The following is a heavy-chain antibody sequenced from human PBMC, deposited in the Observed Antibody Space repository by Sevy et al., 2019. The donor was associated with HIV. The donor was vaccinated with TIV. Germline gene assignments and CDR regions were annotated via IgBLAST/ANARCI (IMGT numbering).Heavy chain of an antibody. CDR2: IRNKADSYTT. J-gene: IGHJ4*02. CDR1: GFTFSDHY. CDR3: ATHAGVAAAGRVFDY. Sequence: GGSLRLSCAASGFTFSDHYMEWVRQAPGKGLEWVGRIRNKADSYTTEYAASVKGRFTISRDDSKNSLYLLMNSLKTEDTAVYYCATHAGVAAAGRVFDYWGQGTLVTVSS. V-gene: IGHV3-72*01. D-gene: IGHD6-13*01.